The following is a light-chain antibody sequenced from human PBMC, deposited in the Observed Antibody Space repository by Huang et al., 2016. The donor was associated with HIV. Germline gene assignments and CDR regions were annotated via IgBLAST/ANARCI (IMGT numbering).Light chain of an antibody. CDR2: AAS. CDR1: QNIKRY. J-gene: IGKJ2*01. CDR3: QQSARTPRT. Sequence: DIQITQSPSSLSASVGDTVIITCRASQNIKRYLNWYQQEPGKAPKLLIYAASNLQSGVTSTFSGSGSVTDFTLTINILQPEDSATYYCQQSARTPRTFGQGTKLEI. V-gene: IGKV1-39*01.